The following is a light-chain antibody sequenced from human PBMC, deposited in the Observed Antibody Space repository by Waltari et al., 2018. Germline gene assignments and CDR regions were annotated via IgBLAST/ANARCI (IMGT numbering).Light chain of an antibody. V-gene: IGKV1-5*03. Sequence: DIQMTQSPSTLSASVGDRVTITCRASQSTSRWLAWYQQKPGKAPKLLIYKASSLESGVPSRFSGSGSGTQFTLTISSLQPVDFATYYCQQYQNNPWTFGQGTKVEIK. CDR3: QQYQNNPWT. J-gene: IGKJ1*01. CDR1: QSTSRW. CDR2: KAS.